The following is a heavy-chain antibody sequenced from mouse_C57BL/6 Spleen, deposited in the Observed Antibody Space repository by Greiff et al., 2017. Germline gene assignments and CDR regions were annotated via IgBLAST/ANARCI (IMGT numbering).Heavy chain of an antibody. CDR1: GFTFSSYA. D-gene: IGHD1-1*01. CDR3: AREGDYGRNFDY. CDR2: ISDGGSYT. J-gene: IGHJ2*01. Sequence: DVQLVESGGGLVKPGGSLKLSCAASGFTFSSYAMSWVRQTPEKRLEWVATISDGGSYTYYPDNVKGRFTISRDNAKNNLYLQMSHLKSEDTAMYYCAREGDYGRNFDYWGQGTTLTVSS. V-gene: IGHV5-4*01.